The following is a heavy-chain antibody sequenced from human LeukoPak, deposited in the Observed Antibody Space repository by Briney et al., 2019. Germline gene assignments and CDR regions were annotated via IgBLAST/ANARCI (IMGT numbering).Heavy chain of an antibody. CDR1: GGSISSYY. J-gene: IGHJ5*02. D-gene: IGHD6-13*01. V-gene: IGHV4-59*01. Sequence: SETLSLTCTVSGGSISSYYWSWIRQPPGKGLEWIGYIFYSGSTNHNPSLKSRVTISVDTSKNQYSLKLSSVTAADTAVYYCARGRIASAGIDPWGQGTLVTVSS. CDR3: ARGRIASAGIDP. CDR2: IFYSGST.